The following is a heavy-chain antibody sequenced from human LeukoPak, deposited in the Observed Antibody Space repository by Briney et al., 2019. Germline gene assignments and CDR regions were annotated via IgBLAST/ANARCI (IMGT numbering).Heavy chain of an antibody. CDR2: ISSSGSTI. V-gene: IGHV3-11*01. CDR1: GFTFSSYW. D-gene: IGHD5-12*01. J-gene: IGHJ4*02. Sequence: GGSLRPSCAASGFTFSSYWMSWIRQAPGKGLEWVSYISSSGSTIYYADSVKGRFTISRDNAKNSLYLQMNSLRAEDTAVYYCARDRSGYTYNIDYWGQGTLVTVSS. CDR3: ARDRSGYTYNIDY.